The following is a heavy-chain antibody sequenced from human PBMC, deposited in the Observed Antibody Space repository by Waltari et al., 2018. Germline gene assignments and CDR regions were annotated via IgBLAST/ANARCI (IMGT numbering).Heavy chain of an antibody. V-gene: IGHV3-33*01. CDR3: ARDLWRYCSGGSCYSDY. J-gene: IGHJ4*02. D-gene: IGHD2-15*01. CDR2: IWYDGSNK. Sequence: QVQLVESGGGVVQPGRSLRLSCAASGFTFSSSGMPWVRQAPGRGLEWVAVIWYDGSNKYYADSVKGRFTISRDNSKNTLYLQMNSLRAEDTAVYYCARDLWRYCSGGSCYSDYWGQGTLVTVSS. CDR1: GFTFSSSG.